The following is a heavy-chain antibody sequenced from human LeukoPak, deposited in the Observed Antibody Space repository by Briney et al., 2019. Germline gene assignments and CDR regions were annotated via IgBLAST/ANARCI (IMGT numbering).Heavy chain of an antibody. V-gene: IGHV3-21*01. CDR2: ISSSSYI. CDR1: GFTFSSYS. Sequence: GGSLRLSCAASGFTFSSYSMNWVRQAPGKGLEWVSSISSSSYIYYADSVKGRFTISRDNAKNSLYLQMNSLRAEDTAVYYCARQSLSVSGSYYDDYWGQGTLVTVSS. D-gene: IGHD1-26*01. CDR3: ARQSLSVSGSYYDDY. J-gene: IGHJ4*02.